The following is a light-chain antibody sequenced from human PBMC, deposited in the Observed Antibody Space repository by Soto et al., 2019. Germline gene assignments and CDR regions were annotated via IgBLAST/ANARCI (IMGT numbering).Light chain of an antibody. CDR1: SSDVGGYNY. V-gene: IGLV2-14*01. CDR2: DVS. J-gene: IGLJ1*01. Sequence: QSALTQPASVSGSPGQSITISCTGTSSDVGGYNYVSWYQQHPGKAPKLMIYDVSNRPSGVSNRFSGSKSGNTASLTISGLQAEDEADYSCSSYTSSSPPYVFGIGTKATVL. CDR3: SSYTSSSPPYV.